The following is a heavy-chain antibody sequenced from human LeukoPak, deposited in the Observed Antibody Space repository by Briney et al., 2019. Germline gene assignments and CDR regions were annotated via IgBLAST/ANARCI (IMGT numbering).Heavy chain of an antibody. Sequence: GGSLRLSCAASGFTFSSYSMNWVRQAPGKRLEWVSSISSSSSYIYYADSVKGRFTISRDNAKNSLYLQMNSLRAEDTAVYYCARPRYSYGLDAFDIWGQGTMVTVSS. CDR1: GFTFSSYS. D-gene: IGHD5-18*01. J-gene: IGHJ3*02. CDR2: ISSSSSYI. V-gene: IGHV3-21*01. CDR3: ARPRYSYGLDAFDI.